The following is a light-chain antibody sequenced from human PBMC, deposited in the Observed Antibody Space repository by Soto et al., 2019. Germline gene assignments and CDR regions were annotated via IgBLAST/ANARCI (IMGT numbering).Light chain of an antibody. CDR2: KAS. J-gene: IGKJ1*01. CDR1: QGISSW. Sequence: DIQMTQSPSSVSASVGDRVTITCRASQGISSWLAWYQQKPGKAPKLLIYKASSLESGVPSRFSGSGSGTEFILTISSLQPDDFATYYCQQYYTYPWTFGQGTKVDIK. V-gene: IGKV1-5*03. CDR3: QQYYTYPWT.